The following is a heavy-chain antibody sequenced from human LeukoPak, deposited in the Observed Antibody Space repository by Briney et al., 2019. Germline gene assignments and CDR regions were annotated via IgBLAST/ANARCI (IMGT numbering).Heavy chain of an antibody. CDR3: ARGRDYDSSGYYGDV. J-gene: IGHJ6*02. D-gene: IGHD3-22*01. Sequence: PSETLSLTCTVSGGSISSSSYYWGWIRQPPGKGLEWIGSIYYSGSTYYNPSLKSRVTISVDTSKNQFSLKLSSVTAADTAVYYCARGRDYDSSGYYGDVWGQGTTVTVSS. CDR2: IYYSGST. V-gene: IGHV4-39*01. CDR1: GGSISSSSYY.